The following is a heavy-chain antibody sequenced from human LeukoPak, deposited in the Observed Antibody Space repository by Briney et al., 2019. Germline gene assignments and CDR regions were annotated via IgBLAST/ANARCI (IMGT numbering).Heavy chain of an antibody. J-gene: IGHJ4*02. D-gene: IGHD2-2*01. Sequence: SQTLSLTCAISGDSVSINSDAWNWIRQSPSRGLEWLGRTYYRSKWHNDYAVSVKSRITINPDTSKNQFSLQLNSVTPEDTAVYYCARASEDCSSTSCYVFDYWGQGTLVTVSS. CDR1: GDSVSINSDA. V-gene: IGHV6-1*01. CDR3: ARASEDCSSTSCYVFDY. CDR2: TYYRSKWHN.